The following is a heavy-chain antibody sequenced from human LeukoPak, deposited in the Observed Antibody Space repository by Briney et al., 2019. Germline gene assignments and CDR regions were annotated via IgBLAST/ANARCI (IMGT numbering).Heavy chain of an antibody. CDR2: IYYSGST. V-gene: IGHV4-59*01. CDR1: GGSISSYY. D-gene: IGHD3-10*01. J-gene: IGHJ3*02. CDR3: ARDRVVTMVRGVQIGDAFDI. Sequence: SEILSLTCTVSGGSISSYYWSWIRQPPGKGLEWIGYIYYSGSTNYNPSLKSRVTISVDTSKNQFSLKLSSVTAADTAVYYCARDRVVTMVRGVQIGDAFDIWGQGTMFTVSS.